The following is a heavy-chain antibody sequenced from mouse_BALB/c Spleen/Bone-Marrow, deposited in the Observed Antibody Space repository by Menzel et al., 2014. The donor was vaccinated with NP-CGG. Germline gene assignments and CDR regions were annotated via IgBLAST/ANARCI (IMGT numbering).Heavy chain of an antibody. CDR3: ARNYGSSYWYFDV. D-gene: IGHD1-1*01. CDR2: FNPYNDGT. J-gene: IGHJ1*01. CDR1: GYTFTSYV. Sequence: LQESGPELVKPGASVKMSCKASGYTFTSYVMHWVKQKPGQGLEWTGYFNPYNDGTKYNEKFKGKATLTSDKSSSTAYMELSSLTSEDSAVYYCARNYGSSYWYFDVWGAGTTVTVSS. V-gene: IGHV1-14*01.